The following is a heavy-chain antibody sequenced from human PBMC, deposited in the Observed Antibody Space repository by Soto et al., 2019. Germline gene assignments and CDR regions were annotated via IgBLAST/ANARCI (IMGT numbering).Heavy chain of an antibody. V-gene: IGHV4-31*03. J-gene: IGHJ6*02. CDR1: GGSINSGGYY. CDR2: IYNSGSA. Sequence: SETLSLTCTVSGGSINSGGYYWSWVRQFSGKGLEWIGYIYNSGSAYYNPSLKSRVCISMDKSKNQFSLKLRSVTAADTAVYYCASLPGYCSSTSCYPNYYYGMDVWGQGTTVTVSS. D-gene: IGHD2-2*01. CDR3: ASLPGYCSSTSCYPNYYYGMDV.